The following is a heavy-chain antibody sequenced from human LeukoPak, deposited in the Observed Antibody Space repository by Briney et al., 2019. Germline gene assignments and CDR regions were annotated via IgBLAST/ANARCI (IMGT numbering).Heavy chain of an antibody. CDR3: AKGQAVSDPWDY. CDR1: GGTFSSYA. J-gene: IGHJ4*02. V-gene: IGHV1-69*13. Sequence: SVKVSCTASGGTFSSYAISWVRKAPGQGLEWMGGIIPIFGTANYAQKFQGRVTITADESTSTAYLELSSLRAEDTAVYYCAKGQAVSDPWDYWGQGTLVTVSS. CDR2: IIPIFGTA. D-gene: IGHD6-19*01.